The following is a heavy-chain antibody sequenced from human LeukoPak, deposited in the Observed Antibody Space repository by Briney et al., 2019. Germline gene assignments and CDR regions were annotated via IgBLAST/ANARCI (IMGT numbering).Heavy chain of an antibody. Sequence: GASVKVSCKSSGYTFTGYYMHWVRQAPGQGLEWMGWINPNSGGTNYAQKFQGRVTMTRDTSISTAYMELSRLRSDDTAVYYCARGDSSGWHAFDIWGQGTMVTVSS. V-gene: IGHV1-2*02. J-gene: IGHJ3*02. CDR3: ARGDSSGWHAFDI. D-gene: IGHD6-19*01. CDR2: INPNSGGT. CDR1: GYTFTGYY.